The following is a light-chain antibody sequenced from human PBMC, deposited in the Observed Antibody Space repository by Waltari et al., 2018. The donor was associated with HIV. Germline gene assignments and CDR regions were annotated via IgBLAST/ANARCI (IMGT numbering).Light chain of an antibody. V-gene: IGKV3-15*01. CDR3: QQYNHCPRT. CDR2: DAS. J-gene: IGKJ1*01. Sequence: EIVMTQSPATLSVSLGEKATLSCKASYSVAGNLAWYQQKPGQAPRLLIHDASTRAAGIPARFSGSGSGREFSLSISSLQSEDSAIYYCQQYNHCPRTFGQGTKVEIK. CDR1: YSVAGN.